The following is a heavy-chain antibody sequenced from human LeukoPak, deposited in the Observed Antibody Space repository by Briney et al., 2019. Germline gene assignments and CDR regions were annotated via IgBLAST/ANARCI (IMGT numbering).Heavy chain of an antibody. D-gene: IGHD2-15*01. V-gene: IGHV4-4*03. CDR1: GFTFSSYSM. CDR3: ARRNLGDGYCSGGSCYDFDY. Sequence: RGSLSLSCAPSGFTFSSYSMHGVRQAPPRGLEWIGCIYHRGSTYYNPSLNSRVTISVDRSKNQFALKLSYVTAADTAVYYCARRNLGDGYCSGGSCYDFDYWGQGTGVTVSS. J-gene: IGHJ4*02. CDR2: IYHRGST.